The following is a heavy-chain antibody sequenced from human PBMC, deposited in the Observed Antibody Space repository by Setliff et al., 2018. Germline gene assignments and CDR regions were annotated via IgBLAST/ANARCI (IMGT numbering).Heavy chain of an antibody. CDR2: INPHGSEK. J-gene: IGHJ4*02. D-gene: IGHD1-26*01. CDR1: GLSYINDW. CDR3: VRDVAGGSHATYFDY. V-gene: IGHV3-7*01. Sequence: PGGSLRLSCTASGLSYINDWVSWVRQAPGKGLEWLASINPHGSEKYYADSVKGRFTISRDNAKNSLSLQMNNLRTEDTAVYYCVRDVAGGSHATYFDYWGQGTLVTVSS.